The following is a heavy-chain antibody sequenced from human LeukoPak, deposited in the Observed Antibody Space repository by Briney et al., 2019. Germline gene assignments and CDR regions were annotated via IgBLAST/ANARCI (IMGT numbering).Heavy chain of an antibody. Sequence: ASVKVSCKASGYTFTGYYMHWVRQAPGQGLEWMGWISAYNGNTNYAQKLQGRVTMTTDTSTSTAYMELRSLRSDDTAVYYCARDLFRLGSGYVLWGQGTLVTVSS. D-gene: IGHD3-22*01. CDR3: ARDLFRLGSGYVL. CDR2: ISAYNGNT. V-gene: IGHV1-18*04. J-gene: IGHJ4*02. CDR1: GYTFTGYY.